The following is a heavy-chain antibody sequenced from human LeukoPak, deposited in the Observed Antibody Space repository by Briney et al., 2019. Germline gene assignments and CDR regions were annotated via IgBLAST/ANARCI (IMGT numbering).Heavy chain of an antibody. J-gene: IGHJ4*02. D-gene: IGHD1-1*01. V-gene: IGHV3-23*01. CDR3: AKDGAISVSGVHYFDY. CDR1: GFTFSSYA. Sequence: PGGSLRLSCAASGFTFSSYAMSWVRQAPGKGLEWVSAISGSGGSTYYADSVKGRFTISRDNSKNTLYLQMNSLRAEDTAVYYCAKDGAISVSGVHYFDYWGQGTLVTVSS. CDR2: ISGSGGST.